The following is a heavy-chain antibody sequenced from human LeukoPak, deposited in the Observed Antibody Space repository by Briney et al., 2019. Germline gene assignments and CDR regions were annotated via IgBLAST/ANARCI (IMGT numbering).Heavy chain of an antibody. CDR1: GGSISSYY. CDR2: IYYSGST. V-gene: IGHV4-59*01. CDR3: ARSRGQQLEFDY. J-gene: IGHJ4*02. Sequence: PSETLSLTCTVSGGSISSYYWSWIRQPPGKGLEWIGYIYYSGSTNYNPSLKSRVTISVDTSKNQFSLKLSSVTAADTAVYYCARSRGQQLEFDYWGQGTLVTVSS. D-gene: IGHD6-13*01.